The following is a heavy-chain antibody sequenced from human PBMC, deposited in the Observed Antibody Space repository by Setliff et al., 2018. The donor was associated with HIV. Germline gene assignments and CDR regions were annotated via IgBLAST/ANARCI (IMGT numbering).Heavy chain of an antibody. J-gene: IGHJ4*02. V-gene: IGHV4-38-2*02. Sequence: PSETLSLTCTVSGYSMSGGYNWGWIRQSPEKGLEWIGYIYHVGTTYYNPSLKSRVTLSVDPSKSQFSLKLTSVTAVDTALYYCVTTDYFYGRNNFEYWGQGALVTVSS. CDR2: IYHVGTT. CDR1: GYSMSGGYN. CDR3: VTTDYFYGRNNFEY. D-gene: IGHD3-10*01.